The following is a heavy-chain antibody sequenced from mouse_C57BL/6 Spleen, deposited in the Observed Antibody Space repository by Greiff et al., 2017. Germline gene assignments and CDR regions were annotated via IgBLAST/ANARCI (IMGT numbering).Heavy chain of an antibody. Sequence: DVKLVESGGGLVKPGGSLKLSCAASGFTFSDYGMHWVRQAPEKGLEWVAYISSGSSTIYYADTVKGRFTISRDNAKNTLFLQMTSLRSEDTAMYYCARTGGYFDVWGTGTTVTVAS. CDR1: GFTFSDYG. CDR3: ARTGGYFDV. CDR2: ISSGSSTI. J-gene: IGHJ1*03. V-gene: IGHV5-17*01.